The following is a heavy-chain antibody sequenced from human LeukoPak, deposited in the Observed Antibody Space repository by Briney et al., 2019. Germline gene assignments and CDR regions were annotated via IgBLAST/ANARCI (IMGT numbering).Heavy chain of an antibody. CDR2: ISYDGGNI. Sequence: GRSLRLSCAASGFTFSAYAIHWVRQAPGKGLEWVAVISYDGGNIYYADSVKGRFTISRDNSKNTLFLQMNSLRAEDTAVYYCAKDNRGVLPNWGQGTLVTVSS. CDR1: GFTFSAYA. V-gene: IGHV3-30*18. D-gene: IGHD3-10*01. J-gene: IGHJ4*02. CDR3: AKDNRGVLPN.